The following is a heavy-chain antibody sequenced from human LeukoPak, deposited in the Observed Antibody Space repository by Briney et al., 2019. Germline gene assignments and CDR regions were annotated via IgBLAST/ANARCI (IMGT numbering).Heavy chain of an antibody. V-gene: IGHV1-69*04. Sequence: SVKVSCKASGYTFTSYDINWVRQATGQGLEWMGRIIPILGIANYAQKFQGRVTITADKSTSTAYMELSSLRSEDTAVYYCARVKVDGYNFDYWGQGTLVTVSS. CDR2: IIPILGIA. D-gene: IGHD5-24*01. CDR1: GYTFTSYD. J-gene: IGHJ4*02. CDR3: ARVKVDGYNFDY.